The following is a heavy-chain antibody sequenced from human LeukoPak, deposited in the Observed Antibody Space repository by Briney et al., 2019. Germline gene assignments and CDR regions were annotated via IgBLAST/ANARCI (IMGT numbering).Heavy chain of an antibody. CDR3: AIVGLPVGVYYYDSSGPVRSRKRKEDYYYMDV. J-gene: IGHJ6*03. V-gene: IGHV3-48*01. D-gene: IGHD3-22*01. CDR1: GFTFSSYS. CDR2: ISSSSSTI. Sequence: GGSLRLSCAASGFTFSSYSMNWVRQAPGKGLEGVPYISSSSSTIYYADSVKGRFTISRDNAKNSMYLQMNSLRAEDTAVYYCAIVGLPVGVYYYDSSGPVRSRKRKEDYYYMDVWGKGTTVTVSS.